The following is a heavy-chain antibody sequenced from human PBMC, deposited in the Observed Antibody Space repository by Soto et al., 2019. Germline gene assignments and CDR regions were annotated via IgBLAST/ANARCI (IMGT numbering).Heavy chain of an antibody. CDR1: GGSISSYY. CDR2: IYYSGST. J-gene: IGHJ3*02. V-gene: IGHV4-59*01. Sequence: PSETLSLTCTVSGGSISSYYWSWIRQPPGKGLEWIGYIYYSGSTNYNPSLKSRVTISVDTSKNQFSLKLSSVTAADKAVYYCARDFEYYDFWSGYLGAFDIWRQGTMVTVS. CDR3: ARDFEYYDFWSGYLGAFDI. D-gene: IGHD3-3*01.